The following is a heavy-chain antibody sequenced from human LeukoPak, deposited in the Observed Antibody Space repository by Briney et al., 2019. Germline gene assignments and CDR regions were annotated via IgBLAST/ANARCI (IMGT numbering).Heavy chain of an antibody. V-gene: IGHV3-30*03. CDR1: GFTFSSYG. CDR3: SRSRPKFKDFDY. Sequence: GGSLRLSCAASGFTFSSYGMHWVRQAPGKGLDRVALISSDGSSKYYADSVKGRFTISRDNSKNTLYLQMNSLRAEDTAVYYCSRSRPKFKDFDYWGQGTLVTVSS. J-gene: IGHJ4*02. CDR2: ISSDGSSK.